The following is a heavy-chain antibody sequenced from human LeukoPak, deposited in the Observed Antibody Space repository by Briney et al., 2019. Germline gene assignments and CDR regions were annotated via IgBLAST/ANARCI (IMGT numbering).Heavy chain of an antibody. J-gene: IGHJ6*03. V-gene: IGHV3-74*01. CDR1: GFTFSSYW. Sequence: GGSLRLSCAASGFTFSSYWMHWVRQAPGKGLVWVSRINTDGRSTSYADSVKGRFTISRDNAKNTLYLQMNSLRAEDTAVYYCARDLGDYDHLMDVWGKGTTVTVSS. CDR3: ARDLGDYDHLMDV. CDR2: INTDGRST. D-gene: IGHD4-17*01.